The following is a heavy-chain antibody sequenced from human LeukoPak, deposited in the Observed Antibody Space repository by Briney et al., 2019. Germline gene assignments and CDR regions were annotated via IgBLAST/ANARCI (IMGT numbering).Heavy chain of an antibody. CDR1: DFNFSSYT. J-gene: IGHJ4*02. CDR3: ARDGFLGPVTAYLDY. D-gene: IGHD2-21*02. Sequence: GGSLRLSCDGSDFNFSSYTMNWVRQAPGKGPEWVANIRDDGSEKNYVDSVKGRFTISRDNAQMSLYLQMNSLRAEDAAVYYCARDGFLGPVTAYLDYWGQGTPVTVSS. CDR2: IRDDGSEK. V-gene: IGHV3-7*01.